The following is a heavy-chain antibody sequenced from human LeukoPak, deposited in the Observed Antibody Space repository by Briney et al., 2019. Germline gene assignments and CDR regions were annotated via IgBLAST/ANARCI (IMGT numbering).Heavy chain of an antibody. Sequence: ASVKVSCKASGYTFTSYDINWVRQATGQGLEWMGWISAYNGNTNYAQKFQGRVTMTRDTSISTAYMELSRLRSDDTAVYYCARGNEQQRPTYWGQGTLVTVSS. J-gene: IGHJ4*02. CDR1: GYTFTSYD. V-gene: IGHV1-2*02. D-gene: IGHD6-13*01. CDR3: ARGNEQQRPTY. CDR2: ISAYNGNT.